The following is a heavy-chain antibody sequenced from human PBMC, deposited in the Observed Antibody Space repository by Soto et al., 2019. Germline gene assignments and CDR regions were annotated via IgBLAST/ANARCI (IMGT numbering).Heavy chain of an antibody. CDR1: GGSFSGYY. Sequence: QVQLQQWGAGLLKPSETLSLTCAVYGGSFSGYYWTWIRQPQGTGLEWIGEINHSGSTNYNPSLKSRVTISVDTSKNQFSLKLTSVTAADTAVYHCARDKITGLFDYWGQGTLVTVSS. CDR3: ARDKITGLFDY. J-gene: IGHJ4*02. D-gene: IGHD2-8*02. V-gene: IGHV4-34*01. CDR2: INHSGST.